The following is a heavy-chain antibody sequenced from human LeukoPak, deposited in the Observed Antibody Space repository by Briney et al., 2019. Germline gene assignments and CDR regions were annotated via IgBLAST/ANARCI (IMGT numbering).Heavy chain of an antibody. V-gene: IGHV1-69*04. CDR2: IIPILGIA. D-gene: IGHD6-19*01. CDR1: GGTFSSYA. Sequence: ASVKVSCKASGGTFSSYAISWVRQAPGQGLEWMGRIIPILGIANYAQKLQGRVTMTTDTSTSTAYMELRSLRSDDTAVYYCARGGSSGWYWGAHYYYGMDVWGQGTTVTVSS. J-gene: IGHJ6*02. CDR3: ARGGSSGWYWGAHYYYGMDV.